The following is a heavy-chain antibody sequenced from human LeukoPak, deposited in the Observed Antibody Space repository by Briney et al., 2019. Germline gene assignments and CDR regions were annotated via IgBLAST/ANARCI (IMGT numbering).Heavy chain of an antibody. CDR3: TASDHLYCSSSSCHFDY. J-gene: IGHJ4*02. Sequence: PGGSLRLSCAASGFTFSSYAMSWVRQAPGKGLEWVSAISGSGGSTYYADSVKGRFTISRDNSKNTLYLQMNSLRAEDTAVYYCTASDHLYCSSSSCHFDYWGQGTLVTVAS. CDR1: GFTFSSYA. CDR2: ISGSGGST. D-gene: IGHD2-2*01. V-gene: IGHV3-23*01.